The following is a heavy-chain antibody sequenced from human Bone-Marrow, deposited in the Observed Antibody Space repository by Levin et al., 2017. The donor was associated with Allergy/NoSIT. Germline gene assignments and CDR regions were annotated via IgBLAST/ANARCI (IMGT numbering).Heavy chain of an antibody. Sequence: PGGSLRLSCAASGFTFTNYDMSWVRQAPGKGLEWVSAIRDNGGRTFYADTVKGRFTISRDNSRNTVSLQMNSLRAEDTAVYYCVPGIAVTGSPTDYWGQGTLVTVSS. CDR1: GFTFTNYD. J-gene: IGHJ4*02. D-gene: IGHD6-19*01. CDR3: VPGIAVTGSPTDY. CDR2: IRDNGGRT. V-gene: IGHV3-23*01.